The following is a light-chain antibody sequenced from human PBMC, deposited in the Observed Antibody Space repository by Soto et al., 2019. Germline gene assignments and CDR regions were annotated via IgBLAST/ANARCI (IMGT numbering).Light chain of an antibody. CDR3: QQYDSLPLT. Sequence: DIQMTQSPPSLSASVGDRVTITCQASEHINNYLNWYQQIPGKAPKLLIYDASNLAAGAPSRFSGSGSGTAFTFAISGLQPDDVATYYCQQYDSLPLTFGQGTTVDIK. V-gene: IGKV1-33*01. CDR2: DAS. J-gene: IGKJ1*01. CDR1: EHINNY.